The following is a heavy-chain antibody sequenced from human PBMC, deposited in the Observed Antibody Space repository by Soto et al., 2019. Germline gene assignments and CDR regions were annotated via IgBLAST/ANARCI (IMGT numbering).Heavy chain of an antibody. CDR1: GYTFTSYA. CDR3: ARSIVVVTALDY. J-gene: IGHJ4*02. Sequence: SVKVSCKASGYTFTSYAMHWVRQAPGQRLEWMGWINAGNGNTKYSQKFQGRVTITSDTSASTAYMELSSLRSEDTAVYYCARSIVVVTALDYWGQGTLVTVSS. CDR2: INAGNGNT. D-gene: IGHD2-21*02. V-gene: IGHV1-3*01.